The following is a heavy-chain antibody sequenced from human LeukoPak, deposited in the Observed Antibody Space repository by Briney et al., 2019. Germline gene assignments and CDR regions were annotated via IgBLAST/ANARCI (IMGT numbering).Heavy chain of an antibody. CDR3: ARVRRRITIFGVAWYYFDY. V-gene: IGHV1-8*01. Sequence: ASVKVSCKASGYTFTSYDINWVRQAAGQGLEWMGWMNPSSGNTGYAQKFQGRVTMTRNTSISTAYMELSRLRSEDTAVYYCARVRRRITIFGVAWYYFDYWGQGALVTVSS. J-gene: IGHJ4*02. CDR1: GYTFTSYD. CDR2: MNPSSGNT. D-gene: IGHD3-3*01.